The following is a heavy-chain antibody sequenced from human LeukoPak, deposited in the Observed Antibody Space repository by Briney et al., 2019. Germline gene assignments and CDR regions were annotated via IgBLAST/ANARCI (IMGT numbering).Heavy chain of an antibody. D-gene: IGHD3-9*01. CDR3: AREGQYYDILTGYYVHNWFDP. V-gene: IGHV4-31*03. J-gene: IGHJ5*02. Sequence: SETLSLTCTVSGGSISSGGYYWGWIRQHPGKGLEWIGYIYYSGSTYYNPSLKSRVTISVDTSKNQFSLKLSSVTAADTAVYYCAREGQYYDILTGYYVHNWFDPWGQGTLVTVSS. CDR1: GGSISSGGYY. CDR2: IYYSGST.